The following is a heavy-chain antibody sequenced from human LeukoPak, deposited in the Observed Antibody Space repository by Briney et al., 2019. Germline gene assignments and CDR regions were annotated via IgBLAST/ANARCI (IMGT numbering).Heavy chain of an antibody. CDR3: ARHRTYGSGSYGFDY. Sequence: PSETLSLTCTVSGGSISSYYWSWIRQPAGKGLEWIGRIYTSGSTNYNPSLKSRVTISVDTSKNQFSLKLSSVTAADTAVYYCARHRTYGSGSYGFDYWGQGTLVTVSS. CDR1: GGSISSYY. CDR2: IYTSGST. J-gene: IGHJ4*02. V-gene: IGHV4-4*07. D-gene: IGHD3-10*01.